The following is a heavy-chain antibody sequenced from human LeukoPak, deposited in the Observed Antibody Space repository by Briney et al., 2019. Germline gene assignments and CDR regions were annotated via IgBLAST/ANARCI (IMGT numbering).Heavy chain of an antibody. CDR3: ARGVVVVPAAIGGGYYYYYYMDV. V-gene: IGHV4-34*01. D-gene: IGHD2-2*02. Sequence: PSETLSLTCAVYGGSFSGYYWSWIRQPPGKGLEWIGEINHSGSTYYNPSLKSRVTISVDTSKNQFSLKLSSVTAADTAVYYCARGVVVVPAAIGGGYYYYYYMDVWGKGTTVTISS. CDR2: INHSGST. J-gene: IGHJ6*03. CDR1: GGSFSGYY.